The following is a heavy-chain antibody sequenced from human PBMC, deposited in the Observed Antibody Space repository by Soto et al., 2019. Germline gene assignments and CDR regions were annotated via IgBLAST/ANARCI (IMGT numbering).Heavy chain of an antibody. D-gene: IGHD2-8*01. CDR2: ISAYNGNT. CDR3: ARDHPLRHIVLMVYAVHLDY. J-gene: IGHJ4*02. Sequence: GASVKVSCKASGYTFTSYGISWVRQAPGQGLEWMGWISAYNGNTNYAQKLQGRVTMTTDTSTSTAYMELRSLRSDDTAVYYCARDHPLRHIVLMVYAVHLDYWGQGTLVTVSS. CDR1: GYTFTSYG. V-gene: IGHV1-18*01.